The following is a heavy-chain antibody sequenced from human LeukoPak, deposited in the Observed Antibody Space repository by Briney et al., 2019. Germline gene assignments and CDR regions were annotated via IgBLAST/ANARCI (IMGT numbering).Heavy chain of an antibody. Sequence: PGGSLRLSCAASGFTFSSYSMNWVRQAPGKGLEWVSSISSSSSYIYYADSVKGRFTISRDNAKNSLYLQMNSLRAEDTAVYYCAREPDYYDSSGYGPWGQGTLVTVSS. CDR3: AREPDYYDSSGYGP. CDR1: GFTFSSYS. CDR2: ISSSSSYI. D-gene: IGHD3-22*01. J-gene: IGHJ5*02. V-gene: IGHV3-21*01.